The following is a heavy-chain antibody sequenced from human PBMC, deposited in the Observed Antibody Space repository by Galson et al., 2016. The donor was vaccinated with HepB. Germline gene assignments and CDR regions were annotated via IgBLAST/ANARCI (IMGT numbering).Heavy chain of an antibody. D-gene: IGHD3-10*01. Sequence: SLRLSCAASGFTFTNCEMNWVRQAPGKGPEWVALISYDGSTTDYTDPAKDRFTISRDNSKNTLYLQMNGLTTEDTAVYYCSREMTGSYFDWGQGTLVTVSS. J-gene: IGHJ4*02. V-gene: IGHV3-30*04. CDR1: GFTFTNCE. CDR2: ISYDGSTT. CDR3: SREMTGSYFD.